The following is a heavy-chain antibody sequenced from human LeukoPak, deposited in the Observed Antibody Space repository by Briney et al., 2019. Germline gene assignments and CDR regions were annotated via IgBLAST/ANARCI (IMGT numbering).Heavy chain of an antibody. CDR2: IRYDGSNK. J-gene: IGHJ4*02. CDR3: ARDRSLAYCGGDCYSEVPYYFDY. V-gene: IGHV3-30*02. Sequence: GGSLRLSCAASGFTFSSYGMHWVRQAPGKGLEWVAFIRYDGSNKYYADSVKGRFTISRDNAKNSLYLQMNSLRAEDTAVYYCARDRSLAYCGGDCYSEVPYYFDYWGQGTLVSVSS. D-gene: IGHD2-21*02. CDR1: GFTFSSYG.